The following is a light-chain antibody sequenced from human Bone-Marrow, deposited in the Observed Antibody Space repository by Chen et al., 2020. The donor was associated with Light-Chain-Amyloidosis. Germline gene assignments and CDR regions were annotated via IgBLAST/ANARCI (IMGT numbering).Light chain of an antibody. J-gene: IGLJ3*02. Sequence: QSALTQPASASGSTGQSTTISCTGTSSDICDYNYVSWYQQHQGKAPKLMIYDVSNRPSGVSDRFSGSKSGVTASLTISGLQAEDEADYFCSSYTSSSTRVFGGGTKLTVL. CDR2: DVS. CDR3: SSYTSSSTRV. V-gene: IGLV2-14*01. CDR1: SSDICDYNY.